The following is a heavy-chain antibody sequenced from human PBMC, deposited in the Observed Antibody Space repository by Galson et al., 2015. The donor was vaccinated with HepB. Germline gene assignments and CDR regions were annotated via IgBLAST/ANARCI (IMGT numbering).Heavy chain of an antibody. CDR2: LPYDGRNT. CDR1: GFSFSSYD. CDR3: AKDSRYISGWYTGRGGLDF. V-gene: IGHV3-30*18. J-gene: IGHJ4*02. D-gene: IGHD6-19*01. Sequence: SLRLSCAASGFSFSSYDMHWVRQAPGKGLEWVAILPYDGRNTYSADSVKGRFTVSRDNSKNTLYLQLNSLRPEDTAVYYCAKDSRYISGWYTGRGGLDFWGQGTLVTVSS.